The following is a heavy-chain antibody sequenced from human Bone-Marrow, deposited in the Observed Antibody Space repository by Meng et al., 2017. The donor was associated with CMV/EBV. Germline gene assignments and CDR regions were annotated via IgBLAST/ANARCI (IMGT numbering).Heavy chain of an antibody. Sequence: GSLRLSCAASGFTFSSYAMHWVRQAPGKGLEWVAFIRYDGSNKYYADSVKGRFTISRDNSKNTLYLQMNSLRAEDTAVYYCAKGGYYDFWSGLDYWGQGTLVTVSS. CDR2: IRYDGSNK. CDR3: AKGGYYDFWSGLDY. D-gene: IGHD3-3*01. V-gene: IGHV3-30*02. J-gene: IGHJ4*02. CDR1: GFTFSSYA.